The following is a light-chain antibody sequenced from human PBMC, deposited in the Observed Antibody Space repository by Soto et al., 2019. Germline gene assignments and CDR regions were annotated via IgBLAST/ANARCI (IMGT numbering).Light chain of an antibody. Sequence: EVVLTQSPATLSLSPGERATLSCRASQAGPSYLAWYQQKPGQAPRLLIYDISNRATGIPARFSGSGSGTDFTLTISSLEPEDVAVYYCHQRNSWPRSTFGQGTKLEIK. J-gene: IGKJ2*02. CDR2: DIS. CDR3: HQRNSWPRST. CDR1: QAGPSY. V-gene: IGKV3-11*01.